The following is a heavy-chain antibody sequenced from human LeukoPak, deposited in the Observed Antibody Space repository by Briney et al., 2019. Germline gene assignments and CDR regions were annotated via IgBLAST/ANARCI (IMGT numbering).Heavy chain of an antibody. CDR1: GGSFSGYY. CDR2: ISHSGNI. CDR3: ARGGLAFGGN. V-gene: IGHV4-34*01. J-gene: IGHJ4*02. D-gene: IGHD1-14*01. Sequence: PSETLSLTCAVYGGSFSGYYWSWVRQPPGKGLEWIGEISHSGNINYNPSLKSRVTMSVDKSKNQFSLRLTSVTTADTAVYYCARGGLAFGGNWGQGTLVTVSS.